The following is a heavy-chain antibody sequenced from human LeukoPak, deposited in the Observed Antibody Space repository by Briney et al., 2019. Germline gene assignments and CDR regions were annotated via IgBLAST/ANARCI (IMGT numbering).Heavy chain of an antibody. CDR1: GNSINSYY. V-gene: IGHV4-4*07. J-gene: IGHJ4*02. CDR2: IYTSGST. D-gene: IGHD4-17*01. CDR3: ARETTGLARYFDY. Sequence: SETLSLTCTVSGNSINSYYWSWIRQPAGKGLEWIGRIYTSGSTNYNPSLKSRVTMSVDTSKNQFSLNLSSVTAADTAVYYCARETTGLARYFDYWGQGTLVTVSS.